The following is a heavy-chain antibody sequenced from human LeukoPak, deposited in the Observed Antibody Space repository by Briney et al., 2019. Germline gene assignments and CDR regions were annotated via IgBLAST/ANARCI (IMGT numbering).Heavy chain of an antibody. J-gene: IGHJ4*02. CDR3: ARHESIIVVVAARGFDY. Sequence: PSETLSLTCTVSGGSISSSSSYWGWIRQPPGKGLEWIGSIYYSGSTSYNPPLKSRVTISVDTSKNQFSLKLSSVTAADTAVYYCARHESIIVVVAARGFDYWGQGTLVTVSS. CDR2: IYYSGST. CDR1: GGSISSSSSY. D-gene: IGHD2-15*01. V-gene: IGHV4-39*01.